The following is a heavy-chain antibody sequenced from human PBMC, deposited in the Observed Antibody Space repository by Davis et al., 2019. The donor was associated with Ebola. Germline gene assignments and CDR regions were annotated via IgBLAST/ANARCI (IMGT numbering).Heavy chain of an antibody. D-gene: IGHD2-15*01. J-gene: IGHJ4*02. Sequence: GGSLRLSCTVSGGSVSSGSYYWSWIRQPPGKGLEWVSAISGSGGNTYYADSVNGRFTISRDNAKNSLYLQMNSLRADDTAVYYCARGEGYCSGGSCYAYWGQGTLVTVSS. CDR2: ISGSGGNT. CDR1: GGSVSSGSYY. CDR3: ARGEGYCSGGSCYAY. V-gene: IGHV3-21*01.